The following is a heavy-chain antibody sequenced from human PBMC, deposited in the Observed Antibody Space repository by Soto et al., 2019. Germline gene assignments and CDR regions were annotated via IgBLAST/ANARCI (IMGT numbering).Heavy chain of an antibody. J-gene: IGHJ4*02. CDR1: GYTFTSYG. CDR2: ISANNGNT. D-gene: IGHD4-17*01. CDR3: ARDYGDYFLFTLNY. Sequence: QVQLVQSGAEVKKPGASVTVSCKASGYTFTSYGISWVRQAPGQGLEWMGWISANNGNTNYAQKLQGRVTLTTDTSTSKAYMELRSLRSDDTAVYYCARDYGDYFLFTLNYWGQGTLVTVSS. V-gene: IGHV1-18*01.